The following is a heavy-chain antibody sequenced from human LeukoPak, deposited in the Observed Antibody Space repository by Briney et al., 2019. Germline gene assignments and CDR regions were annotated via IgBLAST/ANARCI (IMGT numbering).Heavy chain of an antibody. Sequence: GGSLRLSCAASGFTFSNAWMSWVRQAPGKGLEWVGRIKSKTDGGTTDYAAPVKGRFTISRDDSKNTLYLQMNSPKTEDTAVYYCTTAPRGYSYGSDYWGQGTLVTVSS. J-gene: IGHJ4*02. CDR1: GFTFSNAW. D-gene: IGHD5-18*01. CDR3: TTAPRGYSYGSDY. CDR2: IKSKTDGGTT. V-gene: IGHV3-15*01.